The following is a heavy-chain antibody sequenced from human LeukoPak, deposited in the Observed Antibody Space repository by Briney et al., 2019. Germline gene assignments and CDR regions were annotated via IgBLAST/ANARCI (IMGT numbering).Heavy chain of an antibody. CDR2: IYSDGTT. V-gene: IGHV3-66*01. D-gene: IGHD3-10*01. CDR1: GSTVSSNY. Sequence: GGSLRLSCAASGSTVSSNYMSWVRQAPGKGLEWVSLIYSDGTTYYADSVKGRFTTSRDNSKNTLYLQMDSLRAEDTAVYFCATRAEGSYYGSGSYYGMDVWGQGTTVTVSS. J-gene: IGHJ6*02. CDR3: ATRAEGSYYGSGSYYGMDV.